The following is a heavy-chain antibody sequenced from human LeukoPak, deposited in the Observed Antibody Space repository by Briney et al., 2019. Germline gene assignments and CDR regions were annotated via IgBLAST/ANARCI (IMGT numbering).Heavy chain of an antibody. CDR1: GYTFTSYG. CDR3: ARDRYDFWSGPYYFDY. CDR2: ISAYNGNT. Sequence: GASVKVSCKASGYTFTSYGISWVRQAPGQGLEWMGWISAYNGNTNYAQKFQGRVTITTDESTSTAYMELSSLRSEDTAVYYCARDRYDFWSGPYYFDYWGQGTLVTVSS. D-gene: IGHD3-3*01. V-gene: IGHV1-18*01. J-gene: IGHJ4*02.